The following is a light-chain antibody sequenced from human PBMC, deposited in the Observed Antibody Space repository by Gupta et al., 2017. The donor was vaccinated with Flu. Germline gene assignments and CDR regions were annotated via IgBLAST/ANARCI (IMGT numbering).Light chain of an antibody. CDR2: EVT. CDR1: SSDVGGYDR. J-gene: IGLJ3*02. Sequence: SALTQFPSASGSPGPSVTISCTGSSSDVGGYDRVSWYQQQSGKAPKLVIYEVTKRPSGVPDRFSGSKSGNTAFLTVSGLQAEDEAHYYCSSWTATSYWVFGGGTRLTVL. CDR3: SSWTATSYWV. V-gene: IGLV2-8*01.